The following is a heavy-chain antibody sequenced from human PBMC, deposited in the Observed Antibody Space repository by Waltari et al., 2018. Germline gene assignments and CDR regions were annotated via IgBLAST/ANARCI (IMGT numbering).Heavy chain of an antibody. V-gene: IGHV1-8*01. CDR3: ASVRSSIAASHSKNYYMDV. CDR1: GYTFTSYD. J-gene: IGHJ6*03. Sequence: QVQLVQSGAEVKKPGASVKVSCKASGYTFTSYDINWVRQATGQGLEWMGWMNPNSGNTGYAQKFQGRVTMTRNTSISTAYMELSSLRSEDTAVYYCASVRSSIAASHSKNYYMDVWGKGTTVTVSS. CDR2: MNPNSGNT. D-gene: IGHD6-6*01.